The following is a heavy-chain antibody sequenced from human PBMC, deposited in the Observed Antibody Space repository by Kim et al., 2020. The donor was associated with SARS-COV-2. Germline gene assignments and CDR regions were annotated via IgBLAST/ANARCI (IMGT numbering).Heavy chain of an antibody. D-gene: IGHD1-26*01. CDR1: GFTFSGYG. CDR2: VSDTGADR. CDR3: AKRLGPTTPNFDY. V-gene: IGHV3-23*01. J-gene: IGHJ4*02. Sequence: GGSLRLSCAASGFTFSGYGMSWVRQAPGKGLEWVSAVSDTGADRNYANSVKGRFTISRDNSKNTWYLQMNSLRDEDTAVCYCAKRLGPTTPNFDYWGQGTLGTVSP.